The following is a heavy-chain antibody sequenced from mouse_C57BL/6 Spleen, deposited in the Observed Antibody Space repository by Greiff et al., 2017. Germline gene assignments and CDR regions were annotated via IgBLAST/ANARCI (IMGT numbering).Heavy chain of an antibody. CDR2: IRNKANNHAT. CDR3: TRPDDYYDYVFAY. J-gene: IGHJ3*01. Sequence: EVKLVESGGGLVQPGGSMKLSCAASGFTFSDAWMDWVRQSPEKGLEWVAEIRNKANNHATYYAESVKGRFTISRDDSKSSVYLQMNSLRAEDTGIYYCTRPDDYYDYVFAYWGQGTLVTVSA. CDR1: GFTFSDAW. D-gene: IGHD2-4*01. V-gene: IGHV6-6*01.